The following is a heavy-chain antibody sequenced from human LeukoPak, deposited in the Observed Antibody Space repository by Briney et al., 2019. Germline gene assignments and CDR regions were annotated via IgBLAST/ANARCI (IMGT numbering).Heavy chain of an antibody. V-gene: IGHV1-69*01. J-gene: IGHJ4*02. CDR1: GGTFSSYA. CDR2: IIPIFGTA. D-gene: IGHD3-22*01. Sequence: SVKVSCKASGGTFSSYAISWVRQAPRQGLEWMGGIIPIFGTANYAQKFQGRVTITADESTSTAYMELSSLRSEDTAVYYCARDLGYDSSGYYSANFDYWGQGTLVTVSS. CDR3: ARDLGYDSSGYYSANFDY.